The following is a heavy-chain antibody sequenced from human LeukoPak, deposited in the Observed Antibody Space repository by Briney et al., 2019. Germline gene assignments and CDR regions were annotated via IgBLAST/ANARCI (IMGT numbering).Heavy chain of an antibody. V-gene: IGHV3-23*01. J-gene: IGHJ4*02. CDR2: ISGSGGGT. Sequence: GGSLRLSCAASGFTFSTYAMSWVRQAPGKGLEWVSTISGSGGGTYSADSVKGRFTISRDNSKNMLYLQMNSLRAEDTAVYYCASPPPHSSGYYSMYYFDYWGQGTLVTVSS. D-gene: IGHD3-22*01. CDR1: GFTFSTYA. CDR3: ASPPPHSSGYYSMYYFDY.